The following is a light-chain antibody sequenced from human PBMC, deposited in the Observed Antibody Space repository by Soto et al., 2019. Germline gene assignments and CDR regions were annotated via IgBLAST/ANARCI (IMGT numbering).Light chain of an antibody. Sequence: EIVLTQSPGTLSLSPGERATLSCRASQSVSSSYLAWYQQTPGQAPRLLIYGASSRATGIPDRFSGSGSGTDFTLTISRLEPEDFAVYYCQQYGSSPQPITFGQGTRLEIK. J-gene: IGKJ5*01. CDR3: QQYGSSPQPIT. CDR2: GAS. V-gene: IGKV3-20*01. CDR1: QSVSSSY.